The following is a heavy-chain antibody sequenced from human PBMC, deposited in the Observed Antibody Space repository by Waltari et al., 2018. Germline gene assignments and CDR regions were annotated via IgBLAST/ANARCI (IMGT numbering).Heavy chain of an antibody. CDR2: ISSRSSYI. CDR3: ARGKGAPYDY. CDR1: GFTFSSYS. V-gene: IGHV3-21*01. Sequence: EVQLVESGGGLVKPGGSLRLSCAASGFTFSSYSMNWVRQAPGKGLEWVSSISSRSSYIYYADSVKGRFTISRDNAKNSLYLQMNSLRAEDTAVYYCARGKGAPYDYWGQGTLVTVSS. J-gene: IGHJ4*02.